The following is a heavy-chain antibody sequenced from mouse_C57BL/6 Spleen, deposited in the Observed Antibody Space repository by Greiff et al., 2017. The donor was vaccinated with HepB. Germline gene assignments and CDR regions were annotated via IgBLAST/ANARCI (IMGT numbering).Heavy chain of an antibody. V-gene: IGHV5-6*01. Sequence: EVQRVESGGDLVKPGGSLKLSCAASGFTFSSYGMSWVRQTPDKRLEWVATISSGGSYTYYPDSVKGRFTISRDNAKNTLYLQMSSLKSEDTAMYYCARHDDGYYPYWGQGTLVTVSA. J-gene: IGHJ3*01. CDR2: ISSGGSYT. CDR1: GFTFSSYG. D-gene: IGHD2-3*01. CDR3: ARHDDGYYPY.